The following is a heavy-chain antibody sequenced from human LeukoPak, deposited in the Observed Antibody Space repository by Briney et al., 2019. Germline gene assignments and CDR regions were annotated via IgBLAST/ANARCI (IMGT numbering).Heavy chain of an antibody. Sequence: PGGSLRLSCAVSGFTFSSYWMSRVRQAPGKGLEWVANIKQDGSEKYYVDSVKGRFTISRDNAKNSLYLQMNSLRAEDTAVYYCAKLPDFDYWGQGTLVTVSS. V-gene: IGHV3-7*03. D-gene: IGHD2-2*01. CDR2: IKQDGSEK. CDR3: AKLPDFDY. J-gene: IGHJ4*02. CDR1: GFTFSSYW.